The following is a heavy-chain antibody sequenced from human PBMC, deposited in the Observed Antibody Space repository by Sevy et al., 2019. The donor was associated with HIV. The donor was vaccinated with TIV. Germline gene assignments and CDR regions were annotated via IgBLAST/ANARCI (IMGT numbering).Heavy chain of an antibody. CDR3: ARDDPGGREGTSFGMDV. V-gene: IGHV4-61*03. CDR1: GGSVSSGSYY. J-gene: IGHJ6*02. CDR2: MSYSGSS. Sequence: SETLSLTCTVSGGSVSSGSYYWSWIRQPPGKGLEWIGHMSYSGSSSNNPSFKSRVTISVDSSNNHFALKLRSVTAADTAVYYCARDDPGGREGTSFGMDVWGQGTTVTVSS. D-gene: IGHD3-16*01.